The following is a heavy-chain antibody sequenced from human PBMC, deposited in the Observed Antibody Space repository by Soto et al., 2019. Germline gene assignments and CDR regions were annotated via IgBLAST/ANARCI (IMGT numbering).Heavy chain of an antibody. CDR1: GYTFTSYA. J-gene: IGHJ4*02. D-gene: IGHD2-15*01. CDR2: INAGNGNT. Sequence: QVQLVQSGAEEKKPGASVKASCKASGYTFTSYAMHWVRQAPGQRLEWMGWINAGNGNTKYSQKFQGRVTITWDTSASTAYMELSSLRSEDTAVYYCARGVAPYYFDYWGQGTLVTVSS. V-gene: IGHV1-3*05. CDR3: ARGVAPYYFDY.